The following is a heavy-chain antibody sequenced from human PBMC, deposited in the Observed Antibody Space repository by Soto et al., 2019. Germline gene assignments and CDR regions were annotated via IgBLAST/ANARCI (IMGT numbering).Heavy chain of an antibody. CDR2: VTHSGST. J-gene: IGHJ4*02. CDR3: ARGHIPVYGPVPDYFDS. CDR1: GGSLRGSY. D-gene: IGHD2-21*01. V-gene: IGHV4-34*02. Sequence: QVHLQQWGAGLLKPSETLSLTCGVYGGSLRGSYWSWIRQPPGKALEWLGKVTHSGSTTFNPSLKSRVSVSVDTSDNQFSLKLTSVTAADTAVYYCARGHIPVYGPVPDYFDSWAQGTLVTVSS.